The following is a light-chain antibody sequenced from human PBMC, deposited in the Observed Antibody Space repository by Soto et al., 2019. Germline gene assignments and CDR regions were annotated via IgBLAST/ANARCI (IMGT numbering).Light chain of an antibody. CDR1: SSDVGGYNY. V-gene: IGLV2-14*01. CDR2: DVS. Sequence: QSALTQPASVSGSPGQSITISCTGTSSDVGGYNYVSWYQQHPGKAPKLMIYDVSNRPSGVSNRFSGSKPGNTASLTISGLQAEDEADYYCSSYTSSSTLARVFGGGTQLTVL. CDR3: SSYTSSSTLARV. J-gene: IGLJ2*01.